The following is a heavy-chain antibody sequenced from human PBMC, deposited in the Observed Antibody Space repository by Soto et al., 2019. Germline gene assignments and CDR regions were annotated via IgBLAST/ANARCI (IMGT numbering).Heavy chain of an antibody. J-gene: IGHJ4*02. Sequence: QVPLVESGGGVVQPGRSLRLSFAASGFTFSSYAMHWVRQAPGKGLEWVAIMSYDGNNQYYADSVKGRFTISRDNFKNTLYLQMNSLRAEDTAVYYCAKALGELSPESFDYWGQGILVTVSS. V-gene: IGHV3-30*18. D-gene: IGHD3-16*02. CDR1: GFTFSSYA. CDR2: MSYDGNNQ. CDR3: AKALGELSPESFDY.